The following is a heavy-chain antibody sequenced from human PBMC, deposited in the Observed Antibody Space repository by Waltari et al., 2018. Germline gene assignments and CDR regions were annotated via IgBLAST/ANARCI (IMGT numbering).Heavy chain of an antibody. J-gene: IGHJ4*02. CDR3: AKDLDSGSYWRPFDY. CDR1: GFTFSSYG. Sequence: QVQLVESGGGVVQPGGSLRLSCAASGFTFSSYGMHWVRQAPGKGLEWVAFIRYDGSNKYYADSVKGRFTISRDNSKNTLYLQMNSLRAEDTAVYYCAKDLDSGSYWRPFDYWGQGTLVTVSS. CDR2: IRYDGSNK. V-gene: IGHV3-30*02. D-gene: IGHD1-26*01.